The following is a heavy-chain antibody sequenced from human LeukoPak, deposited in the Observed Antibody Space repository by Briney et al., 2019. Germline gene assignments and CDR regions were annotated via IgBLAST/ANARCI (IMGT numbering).Heavy chain of an antibody. D-gene: IGHD2-15*01. Sequence: GGSLRLSCAASGFTFDDYAMHWVRQAPGKGLEWVSYISSSGSTIYYADSVKGRFTISRDNAKNSLYLQMNSLRAEDTAVYYCARDCSGGSCYLLWGQGTLVTVSS. J-gene: IGHJ4*02. CDR3: ARDCSGGSCYLL. CDR2: ISSSGSTI. V-gene: IGHV3-48*03. CDR1: GFTFDDYA.